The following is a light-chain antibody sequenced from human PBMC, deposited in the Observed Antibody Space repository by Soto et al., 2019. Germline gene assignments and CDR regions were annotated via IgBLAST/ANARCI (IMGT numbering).Light chain of an antibody. Sequence: QPVLTQPPSVSGAPGQRVTISCTGSSSNIGGGYDVHWYQQLPGTAPKLLIYANTNRPSRVPDRFSGSKSGTSASLAITGLQAEDEADYYCQSYDTSSTLFGGGTKLTVL. J-gene: IGLJ2*01. CDR1: SSNIGGGYD. V-gene: IGLV1-40*01. CDR3: QSYDTSSTL. CDR2: ANT.